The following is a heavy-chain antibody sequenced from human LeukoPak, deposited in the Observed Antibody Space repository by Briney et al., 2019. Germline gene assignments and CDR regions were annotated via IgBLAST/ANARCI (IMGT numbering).Heavy chain of an antibody. CDR3: TRNSGSLPFDF. D-gene: IGHD1-26*01. V-gene: IGHV3-30-3*01. J-gene: IGHJ4*02. CDR1: GFTFRNYG. Sequence: GRSLRLSCAASGFTFRNYGMHWVRQAPGKGLSWMAVISSDGSNEYYADSVRGRFTISRDNSNSTVFLQMNSLRVEDTAVYFCTRNSGSLPFDFWGRGTLVTVS. CDR2: ISSDGSNE.